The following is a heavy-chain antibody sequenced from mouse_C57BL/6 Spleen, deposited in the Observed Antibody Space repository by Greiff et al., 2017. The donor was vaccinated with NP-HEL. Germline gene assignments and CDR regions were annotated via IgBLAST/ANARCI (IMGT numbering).Heavy chain of an antibody. CDR3: ARWDRQLRLQGY. V-gene: IGHV1-59*01. D-gene: IGHD3-2*02. J-gene: IGHJ2*01. Sequence: QVQLQQPGAELVRPGTSVKLSCKASGYTFTSYWMHWVKQRPGQGLEWIGVIDPSDSYTNYNQKFKGKATLTVDTSSSTAYMQLSSLTSEDSAVYYCARWDRQLRLQGYWGKGTTLTVSS. CDR1: GYTFTSYW. CDR2: IDPSDSYT.